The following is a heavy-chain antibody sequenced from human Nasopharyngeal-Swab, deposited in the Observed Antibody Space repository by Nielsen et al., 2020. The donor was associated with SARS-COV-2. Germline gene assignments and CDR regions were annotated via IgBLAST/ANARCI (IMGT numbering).Heavy chain of an antibody. CDR1: GGTFSSYA. V-gene: IGHV1-69*13. CDR3: ARDRASPIVVVILGDY. Sequence: SVKVSCKASGGTFSSYAISWVRQAPGQGLEWMGGIIPIFGTANYAQKFQGRVTITADESTSTAYMELSSLRSEDTAVYYCARDRASPIVVVILGDYWGQGTLVTVSS. J-gene: IGHJ4*02. CDR2: IIPIFGTA. D-gene: IGHD3-22*01.